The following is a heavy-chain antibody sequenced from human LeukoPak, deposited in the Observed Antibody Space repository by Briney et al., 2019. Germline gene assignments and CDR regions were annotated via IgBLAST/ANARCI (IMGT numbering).Heavy chain of an antibody. D-gene: IGHD3-22*01. CDR2: INHSGST. J-gene: IGHJ6*03. CDR3: ARGRRYYYDSSGYYYYMDV. CDR1: GGSFSGYY. Sequence: SETLSLTCAVYGGSFSGYYWSWIRQPPGKGLEWIGEINHSGSTNYNPTLKSRVTISVDTSKNQFSLKLSSVTAADTAVYYCARGRRYYYDSSGYYYYMDVWGKETTVTVSS. V-gene: IGHV4-34*01.